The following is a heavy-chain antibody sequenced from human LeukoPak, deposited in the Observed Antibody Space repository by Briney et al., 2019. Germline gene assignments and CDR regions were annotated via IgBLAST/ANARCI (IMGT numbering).Heavy chain of an antibody. D-gene: IGHD4-11*01. Sequence: GGSLRLPCAASEFPFSGSALHWVRQASGKGLEWVGRIRSTVNDYATAYAASVKGRFTISRDDSKNTAYLQMNYLKAEDTAVYYCAKAYSNPYYFDYWGQGTLVTVSS. CDR3: AKAYSNPYYFDY. J-gene: IGHJ4*02. CDR2: IRSTVNDYAT. V-gene: IGHV3-73*01. CDR1: EFPFSGSA.